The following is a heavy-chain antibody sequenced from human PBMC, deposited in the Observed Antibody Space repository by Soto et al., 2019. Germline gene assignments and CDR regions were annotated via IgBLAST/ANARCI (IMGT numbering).Heavy chain of an antibody. CDR1: GFTLSSYG. V-gene: IGHV3-48*01. CDR2: ISIRSTNI. Sequence: EVQLVESGGGLVQPEGSLGLSCAASGFTLSSYGLNWVRQTPGKGLEWVSYISIRSTNIHYADSVKGRFTISRDKAKNSLYLQMNSLGSEDSAVDYRERGSAGNAYFWCQGSLVTVAS. D-gene: IGHD6-13*01. CDR3: ERGSAGNAYF. J-gene: IGHJ4*02.